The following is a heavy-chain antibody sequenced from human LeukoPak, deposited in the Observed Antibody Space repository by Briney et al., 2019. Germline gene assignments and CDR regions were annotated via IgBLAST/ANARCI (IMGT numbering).Heavy chain of an antibody. V-gene: IGHV4-59*08. CDR1: GGSFSGYY. CDR2: IHSSGST. D-gene: IGHD3-22*01. CDR3: ASPGHYYYDSSGSLHY. J-gene: IGHJ4*02. Sequence: SETLSLTCAVYGGSFSGYYWSWIRQPPGKGLEWIGYIHSSGSTNYNPSLKSRVTLSVDTSKNQFSLKLSSVTAADTAVYYCASPGHYYYDSSGSLHYWGQGTLVTVSS.